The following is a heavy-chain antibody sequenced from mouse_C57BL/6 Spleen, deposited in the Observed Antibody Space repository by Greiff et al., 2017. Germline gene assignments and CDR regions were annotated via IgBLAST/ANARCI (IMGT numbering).Heavy chain of an antibody. D-gene: IGHD2-12*01. Sequence: EVKLVEPGGGLVKPGGSLKLSCAASGFTFSSYAMSWVRQTPEKRLEWVATISDGGSYTYYPDNVKGRFTLSRDNAKTNRYLQMSHLKSEDTAMYYCARDRGNAYSLDYWGQGTTLTVSS. CDR3: ARDRGNAYSLDY. CDR2: ISDGGSYT. V-gene: IGHV5-4*01. J-gene: IGHJ2*01. CDR1: GFTFSSYA.